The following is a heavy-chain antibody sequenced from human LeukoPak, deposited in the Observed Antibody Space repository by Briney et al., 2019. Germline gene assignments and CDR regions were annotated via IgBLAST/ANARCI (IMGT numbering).Heavy chain of an antibody. CDR2: ISAYNGNT. Sequence: ASVKVSCKASGYDFTAHFMHWIRQAPGQGLEWMGWISAYNGNTNYAQKLQGRVTMTTDTSTSTAYMELRSLRSDDTAVYYCARDYPDSSGYYRPSSNWFDPWGQGTLVTVSS. V-gene: IGHV1-18*04. CDR3: ARDYPDSSGYYRPSSNWFDP. CDR1: GYDFTAHF. D-gene: IGHD3-22*01. J-gene: IGHJ5*02.